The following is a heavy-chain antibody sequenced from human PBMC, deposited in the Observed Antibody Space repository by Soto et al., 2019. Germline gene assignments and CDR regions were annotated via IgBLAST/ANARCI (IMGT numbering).Heavy chain of an antibody. CDR3: ARGRITMVRGVIITSVDYFDY. Sequence: SETLSLTCTVSGGSISSYYWSWIRQPPGKGLEWIGYIYYSGSTNYNPSLKSRVTISVDTSKNQFSLKLSSVTAADTAVYYCARGRITMVRGVIITSVDYFDYWGQGTLVTVSS. CDR1: GGSISSYY. CDR2: IYYSGST. D-gene: IGHD3-10*01. J-gene: IGHJ4*02. V-gene: IGHV4-59*01.